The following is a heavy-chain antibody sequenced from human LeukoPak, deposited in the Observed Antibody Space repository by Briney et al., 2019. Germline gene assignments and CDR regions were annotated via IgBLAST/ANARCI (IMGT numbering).Heavy chain of an antibody. D-gene: IGHD6-19*01. CDR2: IYSGGST. V-gene: IGHV3-66*01. Sequence: GGSLRLSCAASGFTVSSNYMSWVRQAPGKGLEWVSVIYSGGSTYYADSVKGRFTISRDNSKNTLHLQMNSLRAEDTAVYYCARDAPGGWYPLWGQGTLVTVSS. J-gene: IGHJ4*02. CDR3: ARDAPGGWYPL. CDR1: GFTVSSNY.